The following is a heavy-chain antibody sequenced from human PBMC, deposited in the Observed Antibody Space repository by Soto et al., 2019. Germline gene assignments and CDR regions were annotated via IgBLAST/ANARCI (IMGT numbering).Heavy chain of an antibody. CDR1: GGSISSGGYY. Sequence: QVQLQESGPGLVKPSQTLSLTCTVSGGSISSGGYYWSWIRQHPGKGLEWIGYIYYSGSTYYNPSVKSRVTRSVDTSKNQFSLKLSSVTAADTAVYYCAREVAVRAVAVLDYWGQGTLVTVSS. J-gene: IGHJ4*02. CDR2: IYYSGST. V-gene: IGHV4-31*03. CDR3: AREVAVRAVAVLDY. D-gene: IGHD6-19*01.